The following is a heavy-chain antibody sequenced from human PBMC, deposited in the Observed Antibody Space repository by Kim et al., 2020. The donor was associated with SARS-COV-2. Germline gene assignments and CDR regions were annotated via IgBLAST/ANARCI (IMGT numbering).Heavy chain of an antibody. V-gene: IGHV1-69*13. CDR1: GGTFSSYA. J-gene: IGHJ6*02. D-gene: IGHD3-10*01. Sequence: SVKVSCKASGGTFSSYAISWVRQAPGQGLEWMGGIIPIFGTANYAQKFQGRVTITADDSTSTAYMELSSLRSEDTAVYYCASLRGRGDGYNPDNYYYGMDVWGQGTTVTVSS. CDR3: ASLRGRGDGYNPDNYYYGMDV. CDR2: IIPIFGTA.